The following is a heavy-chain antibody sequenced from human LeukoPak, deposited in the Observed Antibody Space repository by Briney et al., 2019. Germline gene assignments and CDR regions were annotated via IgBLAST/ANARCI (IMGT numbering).Heavy chain of an antibody. V-gene: IGHV4-59*12. J-gene: IGHJ3*02. CDR3: ARDPSDCSGGSCYPGYAFDI. Sequence: SETLSLTCTVSGGSISSYYWSWIRQPPGKGLEWIGYIYYSGSTNYNPSLKSRVTISVDTSKNQFSLKLSSVTAADTAVYYCARDPSDCSGGSCYPGYAFDIWGQGTMVTVSS. D-gene: IGHD2-15*01. CDR2: IYYSGST. CDR1: GGSISSYY.